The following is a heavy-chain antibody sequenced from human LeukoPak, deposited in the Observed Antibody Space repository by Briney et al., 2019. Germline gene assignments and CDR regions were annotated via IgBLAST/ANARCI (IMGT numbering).Heavy chain of an antibody. D-gene: IGHD6-13*01. CDR2: IWYDGSNK. V-gene: IGHV3-33*01. Sequence: GRSLRLSCAASGFTFSSYGMHWVRQAPGKGLEWVAVIWYDGSNKYYADSVKGRFTISRDNSKNTLYLQMNSLRAEDTAVYYCACAAAGFDYWGQGTLVTVSS. CDR3: ACAAAGFDY. J-gene: IGHJ4*02. CDR1: GFTFSSYG.